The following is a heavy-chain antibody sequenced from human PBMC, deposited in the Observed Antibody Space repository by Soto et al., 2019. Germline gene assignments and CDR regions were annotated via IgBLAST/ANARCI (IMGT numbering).Heavy chain of an antibody. J-gene: IGHJ6*02. Sequence: ASVKVSCKVSGYTLTELSMHWVRQAPGKGLEWMGGFDPEDGETIYAQKFQGRVTMTEDTSTDTAYMELSSLRSEDTAVYYCATVGYDLTILSVLHSGMDVWRQGTTVTVSS. D-gene: IGHD5-12*01. CDR3: ATVGYDLTILSVLHSGMDV. CDR1: GYTLTELS. CDR2: FDPEDGET. V-gene: IGHV1-24*01.